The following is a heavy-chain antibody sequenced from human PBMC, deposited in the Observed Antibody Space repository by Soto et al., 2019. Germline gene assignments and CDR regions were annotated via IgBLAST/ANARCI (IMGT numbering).Heavy chain of an antibody. CDR2: ISGYNGKT. CDR1: GYTFSMSG. Sequence: QVQLVQSGAEVKKPGASVKVSCKSSGYTFSMSGISWVRQAPGQGLEWMGWISGYNGKTNYEQKSKDRVTMTTHTSTNMAYMDLRSLRSDDTAVYYCAREGPRPYYYYGMDVWGQGTTVTVSS. J-gene: IGHJ6*02. CDR3: AREGPRPYYYYGMDV. V-gene: IGHV1-18*01.